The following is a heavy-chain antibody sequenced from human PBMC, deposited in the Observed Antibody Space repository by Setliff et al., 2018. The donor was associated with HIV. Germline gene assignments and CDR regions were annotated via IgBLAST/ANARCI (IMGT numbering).Heavy chain of an antibody. D-gene: IGHD6-13*01. J-gene: IGHJ4*02. CDR3: ARDSSTWHFDY. V-gene: IGHV1-2*02. CDR2: INPNSGGT. CDR1: GDTFSTSA. Sequence: ASVKVSCKAPGDTFSTSALSWVRQAPGQGLEWMGWINPNSGGTNYEQKFQGRVTMTRDTSISTAYMELSRLRSDDTAVYYCARDSSTWHFDYWGQGTLVTVSS.